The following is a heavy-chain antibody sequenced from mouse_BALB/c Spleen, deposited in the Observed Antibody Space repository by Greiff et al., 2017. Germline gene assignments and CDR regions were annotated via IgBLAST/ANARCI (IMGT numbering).Heavy chain of an antibody. V-gene: IGHV5-6-5*01. CDR3: ARGRHSDYDYAWFAY. CDR2: ISSGGST. CDR1: GFTFSSYA. Sequence: EVKVVESGGGLVKPGGSLKLSCAASGFTFSSYAMSWVRQTPEKRLEWVASISSGGSTYYPDSVKGRFTISRDNARNILYLQMSSLRSEDTAMYYCARGRHSDYDYAWFAYWGQGTLVTVSA. J-gene: IGHJ3*01. D-gene: IGHD2-4*01.